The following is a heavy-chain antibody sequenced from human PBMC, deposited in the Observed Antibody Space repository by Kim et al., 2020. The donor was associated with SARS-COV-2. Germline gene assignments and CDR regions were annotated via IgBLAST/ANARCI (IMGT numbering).Heavy chain of an antibody. Sequence: GESLKISCKGSGYNFMNYWIGWVRQMPGKGLEWVGIIFPGDSDTRYSPSFQGQVTISADTSVSTAYLQWSSPKASDTAMFYCVKLRDSSVYYPAPFGSWGQGTLVSVSS. CDR3: VKLRDSSVYYPAPFGS. CDR1: GYNFMNYW. CDR2: IFPGDSDT. D-gene: IGHD3-22*01. V-gene: IGHV5-51*01. J-gene: IGHJ4*02.